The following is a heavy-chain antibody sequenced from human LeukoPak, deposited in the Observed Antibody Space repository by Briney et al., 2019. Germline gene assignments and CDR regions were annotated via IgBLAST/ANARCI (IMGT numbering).Heavy chain of an antibody. Sequence: SETLSLTCKVSGYSINSGYYWGWIRQPPGKGLEWIGSIYHSGKTYYNPSLKSRATISVETSKNQFSLKLSSMTAADTAVYYCARDRISVSDPPNWFDPWGQGTLVTVSS. CDR2: IYHSGKT. CDR3: ARDRISVSDPPNWFDP. CDR1: GYSINSGYY. J-gene: IGHJ5*02. V-gene: IGHV4-38-2*02. D-gene: IGHD6-19*01.